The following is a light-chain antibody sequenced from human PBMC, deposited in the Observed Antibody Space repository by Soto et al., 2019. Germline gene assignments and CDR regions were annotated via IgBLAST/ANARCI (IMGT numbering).Light chain of an antibody. Sequence: IHMTQSPSTLSGSVGHIFTITSRASHTISSWLAWYQQKPGKAPKLLIYKASTLKSGVTSRFSGSGSGTEFTLTISSLQPDDFATYYCQHYNSYSEAFGQGTQVEIK. V-gene: IGKV1-5*03. J-gene: IGKJ1*01. CDR1: HTISSW. CDR2: KAS. CDR3: QHYNSYSEA.